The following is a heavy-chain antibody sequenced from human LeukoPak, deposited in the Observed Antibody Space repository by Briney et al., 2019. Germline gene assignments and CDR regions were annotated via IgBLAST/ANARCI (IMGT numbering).Heavy chain of an antibody. J-gene: IGHJ5*02. V-gene: IGHV1-24*01. CDR3: ATGVPRNDWFDP. Sequence: ASVKVSCKVSGYTLTELSMHWVRQAPGKGLEWMGDFDPEDGETIYAQKFQGRVTMTEDTSTDTAYMELSSLRSEDTAVYYCATGVPRNDWFDPWGQGTLVTVSS. CDR1: GYTLTELS. CDR2: FDPEDGET. D-gene: IGHD1-1*01.